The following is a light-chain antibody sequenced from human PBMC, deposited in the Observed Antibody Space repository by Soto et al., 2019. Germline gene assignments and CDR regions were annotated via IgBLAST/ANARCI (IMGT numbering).Light chain of an antibody. J-gene: IGKJ1*01. Sequence: EIVLTQSPGTLSLSPGERATLSCRASQSVSSSYLAWYQQKPGQAPRLLIYGVSTRAIGIPDRFSGSGSGTDFTLTIGRLEPEDFAMYYCQQYHTTPRTFGQGTKVEIK. V-gene: IGKV3-20*01. CDR1: QSVSSSY. CDR2: GVS. CDR3: QQYHTTPRT.